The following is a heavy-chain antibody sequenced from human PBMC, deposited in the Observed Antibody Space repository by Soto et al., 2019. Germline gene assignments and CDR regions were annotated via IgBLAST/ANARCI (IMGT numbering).Heavy chain of an antibody. CDR2: LYTGTDT. CDR3: ASSRYTGTYSGRFLDY. Sequence: EVQLVESGVGVIQPGGSLRLSCAASGFTVSSTDMTWVRQAPGKGLEWVAILYTGTDTDYADAVKGRFTISRDSSKNTYYHQMNSLRAEDTAMYFCASSRYTGTYSGRFLDYWAQGSLVSVSS. CDR1: GFTVSSTD. D-gene: IGHD1-26*01. J-gene: IGHJ4*02. V-gene: IGHV3-53*01.